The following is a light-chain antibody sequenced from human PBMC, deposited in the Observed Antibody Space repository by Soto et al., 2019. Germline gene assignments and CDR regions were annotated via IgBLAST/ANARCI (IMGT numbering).Light chain of an antibody. Sequence: EIVLTQSPGTLSLSPGERATLSCGASQSVSSSYVAWYQHKPGLAPRLLIHDTSSRAIGIPDRLSGSKSGTNFTLTISSLEPEDFAVYYCQQRSNWPRITFGQGTRLEN. J-gene: IGKJ5*01. CDR2: DTS. V-gene: IGKV3D-20*02. CDR1: QSVSSSY. CDR3: QQRSNWPRIT.